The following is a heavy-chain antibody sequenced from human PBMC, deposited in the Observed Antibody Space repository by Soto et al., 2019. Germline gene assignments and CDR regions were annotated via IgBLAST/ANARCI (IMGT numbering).Heavy chain of an antibody. CDR3: ARGREVNFGVVLINYYGMDV. J-gene: IGHJ6*02. V-gene: IGHV1-69*01. D-gene: IGHD3-3*01. Sequence: QLQLVQSGAEVKKPGSSVKVSCKSSGGSFSTYGLSWVRQAPGQGLEWMGGIIPIFASTTYAQKLECRVPITADESTNTAYMELRSLRPEDTAIYYCARGREVNFGVVLINYYGMDVWAQGTAVTVSS. CDR1: GGSFSTYG. CDR2: IIPIFAST.